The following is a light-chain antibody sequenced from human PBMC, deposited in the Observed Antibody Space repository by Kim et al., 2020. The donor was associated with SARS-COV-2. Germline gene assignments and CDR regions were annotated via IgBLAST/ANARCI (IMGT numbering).Light chain of an antibody. V-gene: IGLV6-57*04. J-gene: IGLJ2*01. CDR2: EDD. CDR1: SGSIDDNY. CDR3: QSYNRSNVV. Sequence: NFMLTQPHSVSESPGKTITISCTRSSGSIDDNYVQWYQQRPGGVPIIVIHEDDQRPSGVSDRFSGSIDNSSNSASLTISGLKTEDEADYYCQSYNRSNVVFGGGTQLTVL.